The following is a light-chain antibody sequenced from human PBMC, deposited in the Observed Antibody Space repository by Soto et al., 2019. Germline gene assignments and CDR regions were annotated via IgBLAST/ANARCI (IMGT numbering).Light chain of an antibody. CDR1: QSVSSTS. V-gene: IGKV3-20*01. Sequence: DIVLTQSPGTLYLSPGERAILSCRASQSVSSTSLAWYQQRPGQAPRLLIYHVSSRAKGIPDRFSGSGSGTDFTLTISTLEPEDFAVYYCQQYGTSSLTFGGGTRVEI. CDR3: QQYGTSSLT. J-gene: IGKJ4*01. CDR2: HVS.